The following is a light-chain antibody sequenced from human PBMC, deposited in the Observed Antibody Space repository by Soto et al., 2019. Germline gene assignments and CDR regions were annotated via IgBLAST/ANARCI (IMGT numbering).Light chain of an antibody. J-gene: IGLJ1*01. CDR2: EVT. CDR3: CSYVGATTYV. CDR1: SSDIGGYKY. V-gene: IGLV2-14*01. Sequence: QSALTQPASVSGSPGQSITISCTGTSSDIGGYKYVSWYQQHPGKAPKLIIYEVTNRPSGVSDRFSGSKSGSTASLTISGLQAEDEAEYYCCSYVGATTYVFGSGTKLTVL.